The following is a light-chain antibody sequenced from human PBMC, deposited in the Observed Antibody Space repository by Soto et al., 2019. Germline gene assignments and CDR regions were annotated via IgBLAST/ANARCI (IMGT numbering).Light chain of an antibody. CDR1: SSDVGSYNL. V-gene: IGLV2-23*01. CDR2: EAN. CDR3: SSYAGISTLVV. J-gene: IGLJ2*01. Sequence: QSVLTQAASVSGSPGQSITISCTGTSSDVGSYNLVSWYQQHPGTAPKLIIYEANKRLSGLSTRFSGSKSGNTASLTISGLQAEDEADYFCSSYAGISTLVVFGRGTKVTVL.